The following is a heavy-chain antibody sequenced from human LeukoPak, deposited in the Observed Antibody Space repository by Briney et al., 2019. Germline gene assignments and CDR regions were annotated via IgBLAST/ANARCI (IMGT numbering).Heavy chain of an antibody. Sequence: SETLSLTCTVAGGSFTSGGVYWSWIRQHPGKGREWIVYIYRSGTTYYNPSVESRAIISVDTSKNQFSLKLTSVPAADTASYYCARGPTSSDYFYMDVWGKGTTVIVSS. CDR1: GGSFTSGGVY. CDR3: ARGPTSSDYFYMDV. D-gene: IGHD2-2*01. V-gene: IGHV4-31*03. J-gene: IGHJ6*03. CDR2: IYRSGTT.